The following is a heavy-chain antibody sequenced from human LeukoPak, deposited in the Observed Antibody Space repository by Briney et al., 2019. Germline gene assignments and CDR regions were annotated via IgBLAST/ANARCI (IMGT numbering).Heavy chain of an antibody. J-gene: IGHJ4*02. Sequence: GGSLRLSCAAPGFTFSDYYMSWIRQAPGKGLEWVSYISDSGSAISYADSVRGRFTISRDNAKNSLYLQVNSLRAEDTAVYYCARVQSSSSRTFDFWGQGTLVTVSS. CDR2: ISDSGSAI. V-gene: IGHV3-11*01. CDR3: ARVQSSSSRTFDF. D-gene: IGHD6-6*01. CDR1: GFTFSDYY.